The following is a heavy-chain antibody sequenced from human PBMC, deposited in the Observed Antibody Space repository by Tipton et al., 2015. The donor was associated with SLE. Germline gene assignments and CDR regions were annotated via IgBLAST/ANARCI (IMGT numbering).Heavy chain of an antibody. CDR3: ARHVPSYCGGDCAHFDD. Sequence: TLSLTCTVSGGSVTSSSYHWGWIRQSPGKGLEWIGNLDYSGTTYYNPSLQRRVTISLDTSTNRLSLRLSSVTAADTAIYYCARHVPSYCGGDCAHFDDWGQGTLVTVSS. D-gene: IGHD2-21*01. J-gene: IGHJ4*02. V-gene: IGHV4-39*01. CDR1: GGSVTSSSYH. CDR2: LDYSGTT.